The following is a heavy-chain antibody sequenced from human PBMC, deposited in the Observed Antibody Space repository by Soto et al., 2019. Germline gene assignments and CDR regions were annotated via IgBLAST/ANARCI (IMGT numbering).Heavy chain of an antibody. CDR3: ARDGRFGELSYNGFDP. Sequence: EVQLVESGGGLVQPGGSLRLSCAASGFTFSSYSMNWVRQAPGKGLEWVSYISSSSSTIYYADSVKGRFTISRDNAKNSLYLQMNSLRDEDTAVYYCARDGRFGELSYNGFDPWGQGTLVTVSS. J-gene: IGHJ5*02. D-gene: IGHD3-10*01. CDR2: ISSSSSTI. CDR1: GFTFSSYS. V-gene: IGHV3-48*02.